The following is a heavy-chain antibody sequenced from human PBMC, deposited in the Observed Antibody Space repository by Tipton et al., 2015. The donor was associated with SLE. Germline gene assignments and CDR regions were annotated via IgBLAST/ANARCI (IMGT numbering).Heavy chain of an antibody. CDR2: ISAYNGNT. V-gene: IGHV1-18*01. J-gene: IGHJ5*02. Sequence: QLVQSGAELKKPGASVKVSCKASGYTFTTYGISWVRQAPGQGLEWMGWISAYNGNTNYAQKLQGRVTMTTDTSTSTAYMELRSLRSDDTAVYYCARTSHYYDSSGYEWFDPWGQGTLVTVSS. D-gene: IGHD3-22*01. CDR3: ARTSHYYDSSGYEWFDP. CDR1: GYTFTTYG.